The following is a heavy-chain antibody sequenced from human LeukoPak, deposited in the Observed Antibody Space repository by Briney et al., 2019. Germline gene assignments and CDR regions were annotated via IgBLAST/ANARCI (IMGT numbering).Heavy chain of an antibody. V-gene: IGHV5-51*01. CDR1: GYSFTSYC. Sequence: GESLKISCKVSGYSFTSYCIGWVRQMPGKGLEWMGIIYPGDSGPTYSPSFQCQVTISVDKSINTAYLQWSSLQASDTAMYYCGMSGDRVPLQDDVFDVWGQGTMVTVST. D-gene: IGHD1-26*01. CDR2: IYPGDSGP. CDR3: GMSGDRVPLQDDVFDV. J-gene: IGHJ3*01.